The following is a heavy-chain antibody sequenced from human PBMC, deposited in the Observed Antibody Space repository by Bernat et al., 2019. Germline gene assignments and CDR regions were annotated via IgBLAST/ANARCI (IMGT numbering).Heavy chain of an antibody. CDR3: AKGSAGSRPYFFDY. CDR1: GFTFSSYS. Sequence: EVQLVESGGGLVKPGGSLRLSCAASGFTFSSYSMNWVRQAPGKGLEWVSSISSSSSYIYYADSVKGRFTISRDNAKNTLFLQMNSLRADDTAVYYCAKGSAGSRPYFFDYWGQGTLVTVSS. J-gene: IGHJ4*02. D-gene: IGHD3-9*01. V-gene: IGHV3-21*04. CDR2: ISSSSSYI.